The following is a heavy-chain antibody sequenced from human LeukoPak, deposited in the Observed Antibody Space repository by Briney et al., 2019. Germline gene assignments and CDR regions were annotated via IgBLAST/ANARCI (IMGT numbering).Heavy chain of an antibody. CDR1: GYTLTELS. V-gene: IGHV1-24*01. Sequence: ASVKVSCKVSGYTLTELSMHWVRQAPGKGLEWMGGFDPEDGETIYAQKFQGRVTMTEDTSTDTAYMELSSLRSEDTAVYYCARDGEAGGSYYGEVDYWGQGTLVTVSS. CDR2: FDPEDGET. CDR3: ARDGEAGGSYYGEVDY. J-gene: IGHJ4*02. D-gene: IGHD1-26*01.